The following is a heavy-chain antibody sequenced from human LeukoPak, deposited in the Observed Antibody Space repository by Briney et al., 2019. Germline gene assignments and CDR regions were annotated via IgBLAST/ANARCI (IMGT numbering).Heavy chain of an antibody. V-gene: IGHV3-23*01. CDR1: GFTFSNYA. J-gene: IGHJ4*02. D-gene: IGHD6-19*01. CDR3: AKRSRTASLGGTNFDY. CDR2: ITGGGGST. Sequence: GGSLRLFCAASGFTFSNYAMTWVSQAPGKGLEWVSLITGGGGSTYYVDSVKGRFTISRDNSKSTLYLEMNSLRAEDTAVHYCAKRSRTASLGGTNFDYWGQGTRVTVSS.